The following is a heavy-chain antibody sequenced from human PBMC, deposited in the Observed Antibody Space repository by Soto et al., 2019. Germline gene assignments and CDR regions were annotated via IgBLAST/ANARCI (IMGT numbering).Heavy chain of an antibody. D-gene: IGHD3-10*01. CDR2: ISGYNGNT. Sequence: ASVKVSCKASGYTFSNYGISWVRQAPGQGLEWMGRISGYNGNTAYARNLQDRVTMTIDAPTTTAYMELRSLRSDDTAVYYCARDEGIRGLEFRGLGTLVTVSS. V-gene: IGHV1-18*04. CDR3: ARDEGIRGLEF. CDR1: GYTFSNYG. J-gene: IGHJ4*02.